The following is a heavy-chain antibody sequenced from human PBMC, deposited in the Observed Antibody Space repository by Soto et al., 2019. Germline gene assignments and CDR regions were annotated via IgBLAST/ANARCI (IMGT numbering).Heavy chain of an antibody. CDR2: INHSGST. D-gene: IGHD4-17*01. CDR3: AVRDGEGQKSNWFDP. J-gene: IGHJ5*02. Sequence: SETLSLTCAVYGGSFSGYYWSWIRQPPGKGLEWIGEINHSGSTNYNPSLKSRVTISVDTSKNQFSLKLSSVTAADTAVYYRAVRDGEGQKSNWFDPWGQGTLVTVSS. CDR1: GGSFSGYY. V-gene: IGHV4-34*01.